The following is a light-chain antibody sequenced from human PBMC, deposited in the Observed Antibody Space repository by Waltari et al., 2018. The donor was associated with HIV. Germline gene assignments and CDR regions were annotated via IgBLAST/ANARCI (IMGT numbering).Light chain of an antibody. Sequence: DIQLTQSPSSLSASIGDRVTITCRASQNISNFLSWYHQQPGKAPKLLICTASRLPSGVPSRWSGSGSETDFSLTISNLQPEDFGTYYCLQTDASPLTVGPGTKVEMK. V-gene: IGKV1-39*01. CDR1: QNISNF. CDR2: TAS. J-gene: IGKJ3*01. CDR3: LQTDASPLT.